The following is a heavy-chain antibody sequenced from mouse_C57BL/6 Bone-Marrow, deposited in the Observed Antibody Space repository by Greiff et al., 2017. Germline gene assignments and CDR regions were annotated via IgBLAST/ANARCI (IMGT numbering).Heavy chain of an antibody. D-gene: IGHD2-2*01. CDR3: TTGGYDTIPFAY. CDR2: IDPENGDT. CDR1: GFNIKDDY. V-gene: IGHV14-4*01. Sequence: EVKLVESGAELVRPGASVKLSCTASGFNIKDDYMHWVKQRPEQGLEWIGWIDPENGDTEYASKFQGKATITADTSSNTAYLQLSSLTSEDTAVYYCTTGGYDTIPFAYWGQGTLVTVSA. J-gene: IGHJ3*01.